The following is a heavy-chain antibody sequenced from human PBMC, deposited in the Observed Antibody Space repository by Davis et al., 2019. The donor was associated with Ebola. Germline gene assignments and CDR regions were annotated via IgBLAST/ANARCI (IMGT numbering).Heavy chain of an antibody. Sequence: GGSLRLSCAASGFTFSSYGMHWVRQAPGKGLEWVAVIWYDGSNKYYADSVKGRFTISRDNSKNTLYLQMNSLRAEDTAVYYCARERRYSSSLDYWGQGILVTVSS. J-gene: IGHJ4*02. CDR2: IWYDGSNK. D-gene: IGHD6-13*01. CDR1: GFTFSSYG. V-gene: IGHV3-33*08. CDR3: ARERRYSSSLDY.